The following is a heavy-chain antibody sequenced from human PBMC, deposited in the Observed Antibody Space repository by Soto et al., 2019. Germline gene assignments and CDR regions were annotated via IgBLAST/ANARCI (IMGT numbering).Heavy chain of an antibody. D-gene: IGHD3-22*01. V-gene: IGHV1-69*13. CDR1: GGTFSSYA. CDR2: IIPIFGTA. J-gene: IGHJ4*02. CDR3: ARSRYYDSSGYQDFDY. Sequence: SVKVSCKASGGTFSSYAISWVRQAPGQGLEWMGGIIPIFGTANYAQRFQGRVTITADESTSTAYMELSSLRSEDTAVYYCARSRYYDSSGYQDFDYWGQGTLVTVSS.